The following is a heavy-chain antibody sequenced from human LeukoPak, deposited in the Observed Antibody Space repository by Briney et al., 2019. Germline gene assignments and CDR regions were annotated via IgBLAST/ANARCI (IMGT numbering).Heavy chain of an antibody. D-gene: IGHD5-12*01. V-gene: IGHV4-38-2*01. CDR3: ARSIVATDYWYFDL. J-gene: IGHJ2*01. CDR2: IYHSGST. Sequence: SETLSLTCGVSGYSISSGYYWGWIRQPPGKGLEWIGSIYHSGSTYYNPSLKSRVTISVDTSKNQFSLKLSSVTAADTAVYYCARSIVATDYWYFDLWGRGTLVTVSS. CDR1: GYSISSGYY.